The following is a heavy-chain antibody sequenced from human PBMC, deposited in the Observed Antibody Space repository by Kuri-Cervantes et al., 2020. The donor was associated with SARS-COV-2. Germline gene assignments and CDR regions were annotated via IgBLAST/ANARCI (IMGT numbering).Heavy chain of an antibody. Sequence: GESLKISCAASGFTLSSYAMNWVRQAPGKGLEWVSSISSSSSYIYYADSVKGRFTISRDNAKNSLYLQMNSLRAEDTAVYYCARGITMIVVVTPFDYWGQGTLVTVSS. CDR1: GFTLSSYA. V-gene: IGHV3-21*01. CDR2: ISSSSSYI. J-gene: IGHJ4*02. CDR3: ARGITMIVVVTPFDY. D-gene: IGHD3-22*01.